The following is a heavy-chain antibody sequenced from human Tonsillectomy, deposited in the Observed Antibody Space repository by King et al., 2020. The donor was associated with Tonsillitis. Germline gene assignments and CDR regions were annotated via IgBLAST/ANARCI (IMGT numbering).Heavy chain of an antibody. J-gene: IGHJ4*02. D-gene: IGHD6-19*01. CDR1: GFTFSSYG. V-gene: IGHV3-30*02. CDR2: IRYDGSNE. CDR3: VNRQWLAKTEMFDY. Sequence: VQLVESGGGVVQPGGSLRLSCAASGFTFSSYGMHWVRQAPGKGLEWVAFIRYDGSNEYYADSVKGRFIISRDNSKNTLYLQMNSLRAEDTAVYYCVNRQWLAKTEMFDYWGQGALLTVSS.